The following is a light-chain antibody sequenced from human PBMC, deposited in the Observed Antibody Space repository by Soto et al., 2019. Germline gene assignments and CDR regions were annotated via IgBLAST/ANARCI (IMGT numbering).Light chain of an antibody. J-gene: IGKJ5*01. Sequence: EIVFTQSPATLSFSPGERATLSLRASPSVANFVAWYQQKPGQAPRLLIYGAFNRATGIPARFSGSGSGTDFTLTISSLEPEDSAVYYCQQRNIWPPVTFGHGTRLEIK. CDR3: QQRNIWPPVT. CDR1: PSVANF. CDR2: GAF. V-gene: IGKV3-11*01.